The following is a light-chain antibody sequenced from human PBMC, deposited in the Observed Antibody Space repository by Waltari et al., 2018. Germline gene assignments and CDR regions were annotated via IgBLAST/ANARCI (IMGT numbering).Light chain of an antibody. CDR2: AAS. V-gene: IGKV1-39*01. CDR1: QSISSY. CDR3: QQSFSTPLT. J-gene: IGKJ4*01. Sequence: DIHMTQSPSSLSASLGDSVTITCRASQSISSYLNWYQQKPGVAPKLLIYAASSLRNGVPSRFSGSGSGTDFSLTISSLQPEDFATYYCQQSFSTPLTFGGGTKVEIK.